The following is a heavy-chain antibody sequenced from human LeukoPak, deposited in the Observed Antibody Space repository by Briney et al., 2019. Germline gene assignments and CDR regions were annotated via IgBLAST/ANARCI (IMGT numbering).Heavy chain of an antibody. CDR3: AALYDYGDYRDY. CDR2: IVVGSGNT. D-gene: IGHD4-17*01. CDR1: RFTFTSSA. V-gene: IGHV1-58*01. J-gene: IGHJ4*02. Sequence: AASVKVSCKASRFTFTSSAVQWVRQARGQRLEWIGWIVVGSGNTNYAQKFQERVTITRDMSTSTAYMELSSLRSEDTAVYYCAALYDYGDYRDYWGQGTLVTVSS.